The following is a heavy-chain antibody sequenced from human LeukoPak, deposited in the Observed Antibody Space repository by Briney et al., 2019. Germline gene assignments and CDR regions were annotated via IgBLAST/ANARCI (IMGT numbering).Heavy chain of an antibody. CDR3: AKDLLSGTIDY. CDR2: ISGSGGST. D-gene: IGHD1-14*01. J-gene: IGHJ4*02. Sequence: GGSLRLSCAASGFTFSSYAMSRVRQAPGKGLEWVSAISGSGGSTYYADSVKGRFTISRDSSKNTLYLQMNSLRAEDTAVYYCAKDLLSGTIDYWGQGTLVTVSS. V-gene: IGHV3-23*01. CDR1: GFTFSSYA.